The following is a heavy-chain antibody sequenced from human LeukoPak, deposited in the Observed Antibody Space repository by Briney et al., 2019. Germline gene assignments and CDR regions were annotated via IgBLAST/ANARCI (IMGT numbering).Heavy chain of an antibody. V-gene: IGHV1-2*02. CDR1: GYTFTGYY. Sequence: ASVKVSCKASGYTFTGYYMHWVRQAPGQGLEWMGWINPNSGGTNYAQKFQGRVTMTRDTSISTAYMELSRLRSDDTAVYYCAVVAATLGWFDPWGQGTLVTVSS. J-gene: IGHJ5*02. D-gene: IGHD2-15*01. CDR2: INPNSGGT. CDR3: AVVAATLGWFDP.